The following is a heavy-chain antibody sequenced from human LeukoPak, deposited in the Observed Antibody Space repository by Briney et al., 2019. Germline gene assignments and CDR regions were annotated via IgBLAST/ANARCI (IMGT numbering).Heavy chain of an antibody. Sequence: ASVTLSSKASGYTFTSYGISWVRQAPGQGLEWMGWISAYNGNTNYAQKRQGRVTMTTDTSTSTAYMELRSLRSDDTAVYYCASSRIVGNRRGVFRIDYWGQGTRGPVSS. V-gene: IGHV1-18*01. CDR1: GYTFTSYG. CDR3: ASSRIVGNRRGVFRIDY. CDR2: ISAYNGNT. D-gene: IGHD1-26*01. J-gene: IGHJ4*02.